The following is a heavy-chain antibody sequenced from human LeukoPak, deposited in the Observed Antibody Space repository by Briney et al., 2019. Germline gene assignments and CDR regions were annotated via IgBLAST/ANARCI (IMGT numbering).Heavy chain of an antibody. Sequence: GGTLRLSCAASGFTFLDFSMHWVRQVPGKGLECVSLISGDGGVTHYADSIKGRFTISRDNNKNSFYLQMNSLRVEDTAFYYCAKGNNSISFNLDYCGQGTLVTVSS. D-gene: IGHD6-6*01. CDR1: GFTFLDFS. V-gene: IGHV3-43*02. J-gene: IGHJ4*02. CDR3: AKGNNSISFNLDY. CDR2: ISGDGGVT.